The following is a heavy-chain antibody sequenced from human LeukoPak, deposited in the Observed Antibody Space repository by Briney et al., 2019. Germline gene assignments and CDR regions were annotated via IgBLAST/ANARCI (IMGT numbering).Heavy chain of an antibody. V-gene: IGHV3-21*01. CDR1: GFTFSSYA. CDR3: AREDILTGLFDY. D-gene: IGHD3-9*01. CDR2: ISSSSSYI. J-gene: IGHJ4*02. Sequence: GGSLRLSCAASGFTFSSYAMSWVRQAPGKGLEWVSSISSSSSYIYYADSVKGRFTISRDNAKNSLYLQMNSLRAEDTAVYYCAREDILTGLFDYWGQGTLVTVSS.